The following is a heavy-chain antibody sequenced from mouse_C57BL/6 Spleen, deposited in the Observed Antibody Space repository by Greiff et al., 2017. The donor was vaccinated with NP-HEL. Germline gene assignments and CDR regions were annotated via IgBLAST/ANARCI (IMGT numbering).Heavy chain of an antibody. J-gene: IGHJ3*02. V-gene: IGHV1-42*01. CDR3: ARRGAAQAPYGY. CDR1: GYSFTGYY. CDR2: INPSNGGT. Sequence: VQLQQSGPELVKPGASVKISCKASGYSFTGYYMNWVKQSPEKSLEWIGEINPSNGGTTYNQKFKAKATLTVDKSSSTAYMQLKGLASEDYAVYYCARRGAAQAPYGYWGHGALVTVST. D-gene: IGHD3-2*02.